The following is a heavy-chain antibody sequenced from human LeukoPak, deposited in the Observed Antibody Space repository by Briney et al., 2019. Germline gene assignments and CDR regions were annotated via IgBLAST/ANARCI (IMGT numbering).Heavy chain of an antibody. J-gene: IGHJ4*01. CDR1: GFPLGRYA. CDR3: GRGGDCPDY. Sequence: AESLRLACVLSGFPLGRYAMSCVRQLDGEGMEWVSAISGSGGSAYYADSVKGWITIARDNSKNTLYLQMNSLRAEYTAVYNCGRGGDCPDYWGQGTLVTVSS. V-gene: IGHV3-23*01. D-gene: IGHD2-21*02. CDR2: ISGSGGSA.